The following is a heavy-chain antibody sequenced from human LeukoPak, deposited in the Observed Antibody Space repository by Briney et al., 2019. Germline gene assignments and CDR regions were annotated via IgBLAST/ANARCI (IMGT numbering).Heavy chain of an antibody. CDR2: INWNGGST. D-gene: IGHD5-18*01. V-gene: IGHV3-20*04. J-gene: IGHJ4*02. CDR3: ARVPGRGYSMYYFDY. CDR1: GFTFDDYG. Sequence: GGSLRLSCAASGFTFDDYGMGWVRQAPGKGLEWVSGINWNGGSTGYADSVKGRFTISRDNAKNSLYLQMNSLRAEDTALYYCARVPGRGYSMYYFDYWGQGTLVTVSS.